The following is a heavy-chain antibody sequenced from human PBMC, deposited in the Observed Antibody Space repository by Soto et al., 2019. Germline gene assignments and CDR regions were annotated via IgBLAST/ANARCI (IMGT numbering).Heavy chain of an antibody. Sequence: PGGSLRLSCSASGFTFSSYVMSWVRQAPGKGLEWVSAISGSGGRTYYADSVKGRFTISRDNSKDTLYVQMNSLRAEDTAVYYCASGGYWVYYGMDVWGQGTTVTVS. CDR3: ASGGYWVYYGMDV. V-gene: IGHV3-23*01. J-gene: IGHJ6*02. CDR1: GFTFSSYV. CDR2: ISGSGGRT. D-gene: IGHD3-22*01.